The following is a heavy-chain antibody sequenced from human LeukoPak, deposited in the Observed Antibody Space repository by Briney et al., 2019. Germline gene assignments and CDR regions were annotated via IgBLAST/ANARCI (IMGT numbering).Heavy chain of an antibody. D-gene: IGHD2-15*01. CDR1: GGSFSGYY. Sequence: SETLSLTCAVYGGSFSGYYWSWIRQPPGKGLEWIGEINHSGSTNYNPSLKSRVTISVDTSKNQFSLKLSSVTAADTAVYYCARHGNIVVVVAARGFDPWGQGTLVTVSS. CDR3: ARHGNIVVVVAARGFDP. V-gene: IGHV4-34*01. J-gene: IGHJ5*02. CDR2: INHSGST.